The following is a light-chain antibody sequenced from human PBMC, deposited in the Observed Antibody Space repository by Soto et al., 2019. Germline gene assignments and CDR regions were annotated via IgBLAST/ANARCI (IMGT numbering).Light chain of an antibody. CDR2: EAS. Sequence: DIQMTQSPSTLSASVGDRVTITCRASQSISSRLAWCQQKPGRAPKVLIYEASSLESGVPSRFSGSGSGTEFTLTISSLQPDHFATYYCQQYNAYPWTFGQGTKVEIK. J-gene: IGKJ1*01. V-gene: IGKV1-5*03. CDR1: QSISSR. CDR3: QQYNAYPWT.